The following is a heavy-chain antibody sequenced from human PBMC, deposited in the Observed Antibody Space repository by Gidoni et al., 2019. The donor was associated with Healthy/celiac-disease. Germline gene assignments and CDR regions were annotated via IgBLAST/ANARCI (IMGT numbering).Heavy chain of an antibody. CDR3: ATGSPYSGSSTPDY. D-gene: IGHD1-26*01. J-gene: IGHJ4*02. Sequence: EVQLVESGGGLVQPGGSLRLSCAASGFTFRSYEMNWVRQAPGKGLEWVSYISSSGSTIYYADSVKGRFTISRDNAKNSLYLQMNSLRAEDTAVYYCATGSPYSGSSTPDYWGQGTLVTVSS. CDR1: GFTFRSYE. V-gene: IGHV3-48*03. CDR2: ISSSGSTI.